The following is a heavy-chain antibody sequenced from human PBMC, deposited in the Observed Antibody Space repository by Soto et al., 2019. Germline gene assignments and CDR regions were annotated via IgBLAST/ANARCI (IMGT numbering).Heavy chain of an antibody. CDR3: ARGHCSTTTCHRAY. Sequence: PGGSLRLSCAASGFTFSSYSMNWVRQAPGKGLEWVSSISSSSSYIYYADSVKGRFTISRDNSKNSLYLQMNSLRAEDTAVYYCARGHCSTTTCHRAYWGQGTLVTVSS. V-gene: IGHV3-21*01. D-gene: IGHD2-2*01. CDR2: ISSSSSYI. J-gene: IGHJ4*02. CDR1: GFTFSSYS.